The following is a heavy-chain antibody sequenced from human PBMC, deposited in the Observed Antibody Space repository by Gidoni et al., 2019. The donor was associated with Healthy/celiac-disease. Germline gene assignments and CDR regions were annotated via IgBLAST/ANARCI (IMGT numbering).Heavy chain of an antibody. CDR2: IYLNDDK. Sequence: QLTLKESGPTLVKPTQTLTLTCTFSGFSLSTRGVGVGWIRPPTGKARGWLALIYLNDDKRYSPSLKSRLNITKDTSKNQVVLTMTNMDPLYTATYYGARSTYDILPGYDDYWGQGTLVTVSS. CDR1: GFSLSTRGVG. D-gene: IGHD3-9*01. V-gene: IGHV2-5*01. J-gene: IGHJ4*02. CDR3: ARSTYDILPGYDDY.